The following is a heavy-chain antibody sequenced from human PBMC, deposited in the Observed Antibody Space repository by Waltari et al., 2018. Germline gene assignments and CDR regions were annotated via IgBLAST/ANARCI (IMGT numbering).Heavy chain of an antibody. CDR1: GYPFNNYG. J-gene: IGHJ5*02. CDR3: AKAGGIYNYPLDP. CDR2: ICSDGSGK. D-gene: IGHD1-26*01. Sequence: QVEESGGGVVQPGGSLRLSCVASGYPFNNYGMHWVRQGPGKGLEWLAVICSDGSGKYYADSMKGRLTMSRDNSKNTVYLQMNSLRPEDTAVYYCAKAGGIYNYPLDPWGQGTLVTVSS. V-gene: IGHV3-30*18.